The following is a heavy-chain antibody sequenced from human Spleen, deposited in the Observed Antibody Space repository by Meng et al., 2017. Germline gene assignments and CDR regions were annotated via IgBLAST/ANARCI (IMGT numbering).Heavy chain of an antibody. CDR1: GFYFGNAW. J-gene: IGHJ4*02. V-gene: IGHV3-15*01. CDR2: IKSNTDGGTA. Sequence: GESLKISCAASGFYFGNAWMSWVRQAPGEGLEWVGRIKSNTDGGTAEYAAPVKGRFTISRDDSKNTLYLQMDSLITEDTAVYSCATGAAAADHWGQGTLVTVSS. CDR3: ATGAAAADH. D-gene: IGHD6-13*01.